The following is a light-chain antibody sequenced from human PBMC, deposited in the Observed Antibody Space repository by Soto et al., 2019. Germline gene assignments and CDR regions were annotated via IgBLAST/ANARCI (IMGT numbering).Light chain of an antibody. CDR1: STDVGAYNY. Sequence: QSVLTQPPSASGSPGQSVTISCTGTSTDVGAYNYVSWYQQHPGKAPKLMIYEVTKRPSGVPDRFSGSKSGNTASLTVSGLQTEEEADSYCGSHAGNSNLVFGGGTKVTVL. V-gene: IGLV2-8*01. CDR3: GSHAGNSNLV. CDR2: EVT. J-gene: IGLJ3*02.